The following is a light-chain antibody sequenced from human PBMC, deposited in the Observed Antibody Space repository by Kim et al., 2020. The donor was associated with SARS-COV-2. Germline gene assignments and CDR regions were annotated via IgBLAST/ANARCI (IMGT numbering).Light chain of an antibody. V-gene: IGKV1-27*01. Sequence: ASVGDRVTNTCRASQDIANSLAWYQQKPGKVPKVLIYAASTVQSGVPSRFSGGGSGTEFTLTIGSLQTEDVATYYCQKYDSAPWTFGPGTKVDIK. CDR3: QKYDSAPWT. CDR2: AAS. J-gene: IGKJ1*01. CDR1: QDIANS.